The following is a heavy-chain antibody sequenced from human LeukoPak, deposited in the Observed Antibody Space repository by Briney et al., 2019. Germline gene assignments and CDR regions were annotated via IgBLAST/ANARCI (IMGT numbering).Heavy chain of an antibody. J-gene: IGHJ4*02. CDR2: ISSSSSYI. Sequence: GGSLRLSCAASGFTFSSYSMNWVRQAPGKGLEWVSSISSSSSYIYYADSVKGRFTISRDNAKNSLYLQMNSLRAEDTAVYYCARDKSGSGWYNGDYWGQGTLVTVSS. V-gene: IGHV3-21*01. CDR1: GFTFSSYS. D-gene: IGHD6-19*01. CDR3: ARDKSGSGWYNGDY.